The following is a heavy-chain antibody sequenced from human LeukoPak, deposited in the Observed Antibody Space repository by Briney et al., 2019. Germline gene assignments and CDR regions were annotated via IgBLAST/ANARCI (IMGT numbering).Heavy chain of an antibody. Sequence: HSETLSLTCTVSGGSISSYYWSWIRQPPGKGLEWIGYIYHSGSTNYNPSLKSRVTISVDTSKNQFSLKLSSVTAADTAVYYCARETVVLYYFDYWGQGTLVTVSS. CDR3: ARETVVLYYFDY. J-gene: IGHJ4*02. D-gene: IGHD3-10*02. CDR1: GGSISSYY. V-gene: IGHV4-59*01. CDR2: IYHSGST.